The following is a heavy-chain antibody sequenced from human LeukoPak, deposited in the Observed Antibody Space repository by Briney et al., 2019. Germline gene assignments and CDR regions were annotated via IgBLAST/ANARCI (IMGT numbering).Heavy chain of an antibody. CDR1: GFTFSGYA. J-gene: IGHJ4*02. CDR3: AKTLFDCSGGSSYEAYFDD. D-gene: IGHD2-15*01. CDR2: ISGSGDYT. Sequence: TGGSLRLSCAVSGFTFSGYAMSWVRQAPGKGLEWVSTISGSGDYTYYADSVKGRFSISRDNSENTLHLQMNSLRAEDAAVYYCAKTLFDCSGGSSYEAYFDDWGQGTLVTVSS. V-gene: IGHV3-23*01.